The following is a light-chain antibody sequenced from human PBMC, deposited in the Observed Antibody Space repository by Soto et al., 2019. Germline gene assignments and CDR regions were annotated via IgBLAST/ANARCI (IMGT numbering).Light chain of an antibody. J-gene: IGKJ5*01. CDR2: DAS. V-gene: IGKV1-13*02. Sequence: AIQLTQTPSSVSASVGDRVTITCRATQDISNTLAWYQHKPGRGPMLLIFDASTLESGVPSRFTGSGSGTHFTLTISSLQPEDFATYNCQQCKSYPITFGQGTRVEVK. CDR1: QDISNT. CDR3: QQCKSYPIT.